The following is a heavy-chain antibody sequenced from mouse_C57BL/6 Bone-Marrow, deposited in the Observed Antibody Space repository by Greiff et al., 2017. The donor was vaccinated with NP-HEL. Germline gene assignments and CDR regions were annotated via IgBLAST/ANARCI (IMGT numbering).Heavy chain of an antibody. CDR1: GYTFTDYY. V-gene: IGHV1-26*01. D-gene: IGHD1-1*01. CDR2: INPNNGGT. Sequence: LMESGASVKISCKASGYTFTDYYMNWVKQSHGKSLEWIGDINPNNGGTSYNQKFKGKATLTVDKSSSTAYMELRSLTSEDSAVYYCAREEYSSPFDYWGQGTTLTVSS. J-gene: IGHJ2*01. CDR3: AREEYSSPFDY.